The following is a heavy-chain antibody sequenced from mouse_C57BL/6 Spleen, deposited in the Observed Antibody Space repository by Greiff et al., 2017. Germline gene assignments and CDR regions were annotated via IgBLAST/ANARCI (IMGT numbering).Heavy chain of an antibody. D-gene: IGHD1-1*01. V-gene: IGHV3-6*01. CDR3: ARASITTVVADY. Sequence: EVKLMESGPGLVKPSQSLSLTCSVTGYSITSGYYWHWIRQFPGNKLEWMGYISYDGSHNYNPSLHNRISITRDTSKNQFFLKLNSVTTEDTATYYCARASITTVVADYWGQGTTLTVSS. J-gene: IGHJ2*01. CDR2: ISYDGSH. CDR1: GYSITSGYY.